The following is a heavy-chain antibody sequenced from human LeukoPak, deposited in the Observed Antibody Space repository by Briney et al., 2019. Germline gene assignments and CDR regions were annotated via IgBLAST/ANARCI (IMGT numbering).Heavy chain of an antibody. CDR3: ARDPMVRGVTAYYFDY. Sequence: EASVKVSCKASGYTFTGYYMHWVRQAPGQGLEWMGWINPNSGGTNYAQKFQGRVTMTRGTSISTAYMELSRLRSDDTAVYYCARDPMVRGVTAYYFDYWGQGTLVTVSS. CDR1: GYTFTGYY. CDR2: INPNSGGT. D-gene: IGHD3-10*01. V-gene: IGHV1-2*02. J-gene: IGHJ4*02.